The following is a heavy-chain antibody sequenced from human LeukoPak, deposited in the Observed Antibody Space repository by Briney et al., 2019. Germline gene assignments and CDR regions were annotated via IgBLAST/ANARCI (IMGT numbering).Heavy chain of an antibody. J-gene: IGHJ4*02. CDR3: ARVSTSCYEFDY. Sequence: DASVKVSCKASGYTFPSYGISWVRQAPGQGLEWMGWISAYNGNTNYAQKLQGRVTMTTDTSTSTAYMELRSLRSDDTAVYYRARVSTSCYEFDYWGQGTLVTVSS. CDR1: GYTFPSYG. D-gene: IGHD2-2*01. CDR2: ISAYNGNT. V-gene: IGHV1-18*04.